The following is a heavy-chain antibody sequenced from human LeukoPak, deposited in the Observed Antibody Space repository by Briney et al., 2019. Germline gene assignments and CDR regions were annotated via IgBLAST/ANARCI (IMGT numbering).Heavy chain of an antibody. CDR3: ARFLNGYGYLY. J-gene: IGHJ4*02. Sequence: ASVKVSCKASGYTFTGYYIHWVRQAPGQGLEWMGWINPKCGGTNYAQKFQGRVTMTRDTSITTVYMELSGLTSDDTAVYYCARFLNGYGYLYWGQGTQVTVSS. CDR2: INPKCGGT. CDR1: GYTFTGYY. D-gene: IGHD5-18*01. V-gene: IGHV1-2*02.